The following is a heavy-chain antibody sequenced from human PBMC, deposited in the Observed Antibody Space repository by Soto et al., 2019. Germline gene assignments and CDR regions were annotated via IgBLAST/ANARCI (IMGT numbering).Heavy chain of an antibody. V-gene: IGHV3-53*01. CDR3: APRPGGGGY. CDR1: GFTVSNNY. J-gene: IGHJ4*02. Sequence: EVQLVESGGGLIQPGGSLRLSCAVSGFTVSNNYMSWVRQAPGKGLEGVSVIYSGGYTAYGDSVKGRFTISRDNSKNTLSLQRKRPRAAAPAFFYCAPRPGGGGYWGQGTLVTVSS. D-gene: IGHD3-10*01. CDR2: IYSGGYT.